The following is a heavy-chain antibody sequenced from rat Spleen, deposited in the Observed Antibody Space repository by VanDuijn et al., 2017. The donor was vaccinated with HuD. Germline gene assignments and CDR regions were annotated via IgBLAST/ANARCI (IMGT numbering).Heavy chain of an antibody. CDR2: ISYSGST. CDR1: GYSITSNY. Sequence: EVQLQESGPGLVKPSQSLSLTCSVTGYSITSNYWGWIRKFPGNKMEWMGYISYSGSTSYNPSLKSRISITRDTSKNQFFLQLNSVTTEDTATYYCARSSYYDGSYYSYYYVMDAWGQGASVTVSS. V-gene: IGHV3-1*01. CDR3: ARSSYYDGSYYSYYYVMDA. J-gene: IGHJ4*01. D-gene: IGHD1-12*02.